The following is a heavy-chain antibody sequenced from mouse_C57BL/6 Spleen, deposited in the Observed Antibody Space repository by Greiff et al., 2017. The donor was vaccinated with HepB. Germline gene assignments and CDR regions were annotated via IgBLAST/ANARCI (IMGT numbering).Heavy chain of an antibody. CDR1: GYTFTSYW. D-gene: IGHD2-3*01. Sequence: QVQLQQPGAELVMPGASVKLSCKASGYTFTSYWMHWVKQRPGQGLEWIGEIDPSDSYTNYNQKFKGKSTLTVDKSSSTAYMQLSSLTSEDSAVYYCARGRGDGYPSWYFDVWGTVTTVTVSS. CDR2: IDPSDSYT. V-gene: IGHV1-69*01. J-gene: IGHJ1*03. CDR3: ARGRGDGYPSWYFDV.